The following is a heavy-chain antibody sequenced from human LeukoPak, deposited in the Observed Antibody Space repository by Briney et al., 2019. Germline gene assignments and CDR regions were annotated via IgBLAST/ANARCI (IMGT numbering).Heavy chain of an antibody. V-gene: IGHV3-30*14. D-gene: IGHD6-25*01. CDR1: GFTFSSYA. CDR2: ISYDGSNK. CDR3: ARDSLHSSGDY. Sequence: SGGSLRLSCAASGFTFSSYAMHWVRQAPGKGLEWVAVISYDGSNKYYADSVKGRFTISRDNSKNTLYLQMNSLRAEDTAVYYCARDSLHSSGDYWGQGTLVTVSS. J-gene: IGHJ4*02.